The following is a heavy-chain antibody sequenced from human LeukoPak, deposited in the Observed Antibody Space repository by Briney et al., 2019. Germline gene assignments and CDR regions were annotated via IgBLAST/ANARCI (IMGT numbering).Heavy chain of an antibody. CDR2: IYSGGST. Sequence: GGSLRLSCAASGFTVSSSYMSWVRQAPGKGLEWVSVIYSGGSTYYADSVKGRFTISRDNSKNTLYLQMNSLRAEDTAVYYCAKAASVGGYFDYWGQGTLVTVSS. V-gene: IGHV3-53*01. J-gene: IGHJ4*02. CDR3: AKAASVGGYFDY. CDR1: GFTVSSSY. D-gene: IGHD2-2*01.